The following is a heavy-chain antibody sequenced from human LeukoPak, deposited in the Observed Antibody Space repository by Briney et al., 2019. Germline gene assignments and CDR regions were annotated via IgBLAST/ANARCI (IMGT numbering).Heavy chain of an antibody. CDR3: NIAASPNWFDP. D-gene: IGHD6-13*01. Sequence: GGSLRLSCSASGFTFSSYAMHWVRQAPGKGLEYVSAISSNGGSTYYADPVKGRFTISRDNSKNTLYLQMSSLRAEDTAVYYCNIAASPNWFDPWGQGTLVTVSS. CDR2: ISSNGGST. J-gene: IGHJ5*02. CDR1: GFTFSSYA. V-gene: IGHV3-64D*09.